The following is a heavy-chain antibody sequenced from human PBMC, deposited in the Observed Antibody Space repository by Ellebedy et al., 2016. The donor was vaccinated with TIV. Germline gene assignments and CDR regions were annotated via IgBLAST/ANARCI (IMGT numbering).Heavy chain of an antibody. CDR3: AKDIYDSSGYNIDY. Sequence: GESLKISXAASGFTFSSYGMHWVRQAPGKGLEWVAVISYDGSNKYYADSVKGRFTISRDNSKNTLYLQMNSLRAEDTAVYYCAKDIYDSSGYNIDYWGQGTLVTVSS. CDR1: GFTFSSYG. J-gene: IGHJ4*02. D-gene: IGHD3-22*01. V-gene: IGHV3-30*18. CDR2: ISYDGSNK.